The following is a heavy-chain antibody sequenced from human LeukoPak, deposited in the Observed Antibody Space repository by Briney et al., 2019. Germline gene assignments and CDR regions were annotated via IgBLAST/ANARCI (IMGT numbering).Heavy chain of an antibody. V-gene: IGHV3-21*01. Sequence: GGPLRLSCVASGFTFSAFSMNWVRQAPGKGLEWVSAISSSSSDIYYTDSVKGRFTISRDNANNFLYLQVSSLRAEDTAVYYCATGYTSGTRIDYWGQGTLVSVSS. CDR3: ATGYTSGTRIDY. CDR1: GFTFSAFS. J-gene: IGHJ4*02. D-gene: IGHD6-19*01. CDR2: ISSSSSDI.